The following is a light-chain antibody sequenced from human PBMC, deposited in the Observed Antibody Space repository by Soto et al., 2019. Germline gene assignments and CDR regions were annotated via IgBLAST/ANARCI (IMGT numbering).Light chain of an antibody. V-gene: IGKV1-39*01. CDR2: AAS. J-gene: IGKJ1*01. CDR1: QTISSY. Sequence: DIQMTQSPSSLSASVGDRVTITCRTSQTISSYLNWYQQKPGKAPKLLIYAASSLQSGVPSRFSGSGSGTDFTFTIRSLQPEDLAIYFCQKTYSTPRTFGQGPRWKS. CDR3: QKTYSTPRT.